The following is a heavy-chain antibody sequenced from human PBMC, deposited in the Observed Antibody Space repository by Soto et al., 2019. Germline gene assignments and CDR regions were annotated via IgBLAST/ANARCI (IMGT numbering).Heavy chain of an antibody. D-gene: IGHD1-7*01. V-gene: IGHV3-74*01. J-gene: IGHJ4*01. CDR2: IHNDGSTT. CDR1: GFKFSSYW. CDR3: ARDNWNSY. Sequence: GFLRLSCAASGFKFSSYWMHWVRQAPGKGLMWVPRIHNDGSTTRYADSVKGRFTISRDNAKNTLYLQMSSLRVEDTAVYYCARDNWNSYWGQGTLVTVSS.